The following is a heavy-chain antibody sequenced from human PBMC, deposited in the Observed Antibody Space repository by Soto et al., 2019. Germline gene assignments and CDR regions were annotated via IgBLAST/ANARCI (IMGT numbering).Heavy chain of an antibody. CDR3: ARDNYYDFWSGYYTGWFDP. Sequence: SVKVSCKASGGTFSSYAISWVRQAPGQGLEWMGGIIPIFGTANYAQKFQGRVTITADESTSTAYMELISLRSEDTAVYYCARDNYYDFWSGYYTGWFDPWGKGTLVTVSS. CDR2: IIPIFGTA. J-gene: IGHJ5*02. CDR1: GGTFSSYA. D-gene: IGHD3-3*01. V-gene: IGHV1-69*13.